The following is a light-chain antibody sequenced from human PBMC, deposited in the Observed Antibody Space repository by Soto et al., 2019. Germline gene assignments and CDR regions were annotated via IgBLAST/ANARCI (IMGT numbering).Light chain of an antibody. V-gene: IGKV3-15*01. CDR1: QSVSSN. J-gene: IGKJ5*01. CDR3: QPRSHLPP. Sequence: RERTQTPSTLSVSQGERATLSCRASQSVSSNLAWYQQKPGQAPRLLIYGASTRATGIPARFSGSGSGTEFTLTISSLQSEDSAVYYCQPRSHLPPFGQGTLPEIK. CDR2: GAS.